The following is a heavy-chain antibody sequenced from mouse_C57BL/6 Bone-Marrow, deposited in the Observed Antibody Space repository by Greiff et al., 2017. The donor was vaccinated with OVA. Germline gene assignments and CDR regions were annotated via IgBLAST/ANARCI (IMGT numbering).Heavy chain of an antibody. CDR3: ARDERVLLLPHYAMDY. J-gene: IGHJ4*01. CDR1: GFTFSSYA. V-gene: IGHV5-4*01. Sequence: EVQLVESGGGLVKPGGSLKLSCAASGFTFSSYAMSWVRQTPEKRLEWVATISDGGSYTYYPDNVKGRFTISRDNAKNNLYLQMSHLKSEDTAMYYCARDERVLLLPHYAMDYWGQGTSVTVSS. D-gene: IGHD1-1*01. CDR2: ISDGGSYT.